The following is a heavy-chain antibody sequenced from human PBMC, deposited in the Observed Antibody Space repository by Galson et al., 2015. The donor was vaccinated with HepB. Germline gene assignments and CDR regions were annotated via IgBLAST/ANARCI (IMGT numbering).Heavy chain of an antibody. V-gene: IGHV4-39*01. CDR1: ISSSSYY. CDR3: ARDDYGDYYFDY. CDR2: IYYSGST. D-gene: IGHD4-17*01. J-gene: IGHJ4*02. Sequence: ISSSSYYWGWIRQPPGKGLEWIGSIYYSGSTYYNPSLKSRVTISVDTSKNQFSLKLSSVTAADTAVYYCARDDYGDYYFDYWGQGTLVTVSS.